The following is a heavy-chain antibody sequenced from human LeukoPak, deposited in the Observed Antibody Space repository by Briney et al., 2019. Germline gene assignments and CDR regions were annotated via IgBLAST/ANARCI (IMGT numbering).Heavy chain of an antibody. CDR1: GFTVSSNY. V-gene: IGHV3-66*04. CDR2: IYSGGSI. J-gene: IGHJ3*02. Sequence: TGGSLRLSCAASGFTVSSNYMSWVRQAPGKGLEWVSVIYSGGSIYYADSVKGRFTISRDNSKNTLYLQMNSLRAEDTAVYYCARHSEEGAFDIWGQGTMVTVSS. D-gene: IGHD1-14*01. CDR3: ARHSEEGAFDI.